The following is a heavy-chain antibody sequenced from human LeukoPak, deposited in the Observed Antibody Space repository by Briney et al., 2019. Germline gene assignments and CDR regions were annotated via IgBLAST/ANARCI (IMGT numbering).Heavy chain of an antibody. CDR2: IDYTGTT. Sequence: SETLSLTCIVSGGSISSSSYYWGWIRQTPGKGLAWIASIDYTGTTYYNPSFKSRVSISMDTSKNQFSLKLTSVTAADTAVFYCVKFKRRPRTYSYDYEFWGQGTLVTVSP. D-gene: IGHD5-18*01. CDR3: VKFKRRPRTYSYDYEF. V-gene: IGHV4-39*07. J-gene: IGHJ4*02. CDR1: GGSISSSSYY.